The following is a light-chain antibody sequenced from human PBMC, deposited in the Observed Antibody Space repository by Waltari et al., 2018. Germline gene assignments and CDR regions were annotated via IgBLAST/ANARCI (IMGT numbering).Light chain of an antibody. V-gene: IGLV1-44*01. CDR1: SPNIGRHT. Sequence: QSVLTQPPSASGTPGQRVTISCSGSSPNIGRHTVNWYQQLPGTAPKPLIYSNNQRPSGVPDRFSGSKSGTSASLAISGLQSEDEADYYCAAWDDSLNGWVFGGGTKLTVL. CDR2: SNN. J-gene: IGLJ3*02. CDR3: AAWDDSLNGWV.